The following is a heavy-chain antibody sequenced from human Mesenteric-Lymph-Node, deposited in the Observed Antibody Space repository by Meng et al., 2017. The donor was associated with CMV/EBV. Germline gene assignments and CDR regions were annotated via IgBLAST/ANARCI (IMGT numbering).Heavy chain of an antibody. V-gene: IGHV3-23*03. CDR2: IYSGGSST. Sequence: SGFIFSSYAMAWVRQAPGKGLEWVSVIYSGGSSTSYVDSVKGRFTVSRDNSKKMLYLQMNSLRAEDTAIYYCAKDVGYYDFWSGFDPWGQGTLVTVSS. J-gene: IGHJ5*02. CDR3: AKDVGYYDFWSGFDP. D-gene: IGHD3-3*01. CDR1: GFIFSSYA.